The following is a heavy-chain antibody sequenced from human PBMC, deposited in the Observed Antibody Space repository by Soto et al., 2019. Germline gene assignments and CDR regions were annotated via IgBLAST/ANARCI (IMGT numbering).Heavy chain of an antibody. CDR1: GGSVSSGSYY. J-gene: IGHJ4*02. Sequence: QVQLQESGPGLVKPSETLSLTCTVSGGSVSSGSYYWSWIRQPPGKGLEWIGYIYYRGSTNYNPSLKSRVTISVDTSKNQFSLKLSSVTAADTAVYYCARGGTLVPFDYWGQGTLVTVSS. D-gene: IGHD1-1*01. V-gene: IGHV4-61*01. CDR2: IYYRGST. CDR3: ARGGTLVPFDY.